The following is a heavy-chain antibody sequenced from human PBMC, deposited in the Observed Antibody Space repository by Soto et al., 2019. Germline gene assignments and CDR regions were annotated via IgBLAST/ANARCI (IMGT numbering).Heavy chain of an antibody. J-gene: IGHJ6*04. CDR3: ARRGSCRYSGSYCYYYYCMDV. V-gene: IGHV4-39*01. CDR1: GGSISSSSYY. Sequence: QLQLQESGPGLVKPSETLSLTCTVSGGSISSSSYYWGWIRQPPGKGLEWIGSIYYSGSTYYNPSLKSRVTISVDTSKNQFSLKLSSVTAADTAVYYCARRGSCRYSGSYCYYYYCMDVWGKGTTVTVSA. D-gene: IGHD1-26*01. CDR2: IYYSGST.